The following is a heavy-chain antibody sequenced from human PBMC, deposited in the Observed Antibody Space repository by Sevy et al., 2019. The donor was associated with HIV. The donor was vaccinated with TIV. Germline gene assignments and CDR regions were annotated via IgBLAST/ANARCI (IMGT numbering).Heavy chain of an antibody. D-gene: IGHD6-19*01. CDR3: ARERSGAYERYFYGMDV. V-gene: IGHV3-53*01. J-gene: IGHJ6*02. CDR2: IYSGGST. CDR1: GFNVNSNY. Sequence: GGSLRLSCAASGFNVNSNYMSWVRQAPGKGLEWVSVIYSGGSTYYADSVKGRFIISRDNSKNTVYLRMNSLRAEDTAVYYCARERSGAYERYFYGMDVWGQGTTVTVSS.